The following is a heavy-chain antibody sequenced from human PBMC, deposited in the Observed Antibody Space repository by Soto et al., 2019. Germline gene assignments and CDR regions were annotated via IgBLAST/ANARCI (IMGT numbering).Heavy chain of an antibody. Sequence: WGSLRLSCAASGFTFISYSMNFFRHSPFKWLEWVSSISSSSSYIYYADSVKGRFTISRDNAKNSLYLQMNSLRAEDTAVYYCARDNLAYCGGDCYVGAFDIWGQGTMVTVSS. V-gene: IGHV3-21*01. D-gene: IGHD2-21*02. J-gene: IGHJ3*02. CDR1: GFTFISYS. CDR2: ISSSSSYI. CDR3: ARDNLAYCGGDCYVGAFDI.